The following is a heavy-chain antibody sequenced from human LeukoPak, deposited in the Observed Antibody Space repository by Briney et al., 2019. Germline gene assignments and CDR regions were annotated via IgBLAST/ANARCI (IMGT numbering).Heavy chain of an antibody. CDR2: ISAYNGNT. Sequence: ASVEVSCKASGYTFTSYGISWLRQAPGQGLGWMGWISAYNGNTNYAQKFQGRVTMTTDTSASTAYMELRSLRSDDTAVYYCARDSHYYDRSGYPDYWGQGTLVTVSS. D-gene: IGHD3-22*01. J-gene: IGHJ4*02. CDR1: GYTFTSYG. V-gene: IGHV1-18*01. CDR3: ARDSHYYDRSGYPDY.